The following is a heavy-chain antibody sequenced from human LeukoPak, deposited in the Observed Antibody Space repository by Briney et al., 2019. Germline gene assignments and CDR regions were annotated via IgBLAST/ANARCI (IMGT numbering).Heavy chain of an antibody. Sequence: ASVTVSCKASGYTFTSYYMHWVRQPPGQGLEWMGIINPSGGSTSYAQKFQGRVTMTRDTSTSTVYMEPSSLRSEDTAVYYCVRDIRAVAGEFDYWGQGTLVTVSS. V-gene: IGHV1-46*01. J-gene: IGHJ4*02. CDR3: VRDIRAVAGEFDY. CDR2: INPSGGST. CDR1: GYTFTSYY. D-gene: IGHD6-19*01.